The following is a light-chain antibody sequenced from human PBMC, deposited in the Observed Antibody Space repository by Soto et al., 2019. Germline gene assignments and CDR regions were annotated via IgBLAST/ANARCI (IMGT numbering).Light chain of an antibody. CDR1: QSVSSSY. V-gene: IGKV3-20*01. CDR2: AAS. Sequence: EIVLTQSPGTLSLSPGERATLSCRASQSVSSSYLAWYQQKPGQAPSLLIYAASSRATGITDRFSGSGSGTDFTLTISRLEPEDFAVYYCQQYGSSPSYTFGQGTKLEIK. CDR3: QQYGSSPSYT. J-gene: IGKJ2*01.